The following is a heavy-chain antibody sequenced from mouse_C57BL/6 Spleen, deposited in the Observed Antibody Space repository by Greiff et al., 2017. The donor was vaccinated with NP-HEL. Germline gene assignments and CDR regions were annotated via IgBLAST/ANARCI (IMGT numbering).Heavy chain of an antibody. V-gene: IGHV14-4*01. D-gene: IGHD2-12*01. CDR1: GFNIKDDY. J-gene: IGHJ2*01. CDR3: TYDDYFDY. CDR2: IDPENGDT. Sequence: VHVKQSGAELVRPGASVKLSCTASGFNIKDDYMHWVKQRPEQGLEWIGWIDPENGDTEYASKFQGKATITADTSSNTAYLQLSSLTSEDTAVYYCTYDDYFDYWGQGTTLTVSS.